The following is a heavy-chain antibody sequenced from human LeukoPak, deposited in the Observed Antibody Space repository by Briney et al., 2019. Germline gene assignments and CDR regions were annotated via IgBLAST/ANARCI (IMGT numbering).Heavy chain of an antibody. Sequence: GGSLRLSCSASTFTFMSSTLNWVRQAPGKGLEWVSSVSSSSHYIYYADPVTGRFTISRYNAKNSLYLQMNSLRAEDTAVYYCARERFGELLLGSHRGNYYYYYMDFWGKGTTVTVSS. D-gene: IGHD3-10*01. CDR3: ARERFGELLLGSHRGNYYYYYMDF. CDR2: VSSSSHYI. V-gene: IGHV3-21*01. CDR1: TFTFMSST. J-gene: IGHJ6*03.